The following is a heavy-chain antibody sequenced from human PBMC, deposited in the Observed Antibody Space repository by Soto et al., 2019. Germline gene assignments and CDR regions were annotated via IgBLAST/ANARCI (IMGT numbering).Heavy chain of an antibody. CDR1: GFTFSAYG. CDR3: ARDFPRLLPHLTSGYFQH. CDR2: IISSSSYM. Sequence: EVQLVESGGGLVKPGGTLRLSCAASGFTFSAYGMNWVRQAPGKGLEWVAYIISSSSYMYYADSVKGRFTVCRDNAQKSLYLEMNSLRADDTAVYYCARDFPRLLPHLTSGYFQHWGQGTLVTVSS. J-gene: IGHJ1*01. V-gene: IGHV3-21*02.